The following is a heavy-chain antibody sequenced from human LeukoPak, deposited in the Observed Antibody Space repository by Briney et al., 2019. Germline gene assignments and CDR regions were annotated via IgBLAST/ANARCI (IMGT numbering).Heavy chain of an antibody. CDR1: GGSFSGYY. J-gene: IGHJ5*02. V-gene: IGHV4-39*01. D-gene: IGHD6-19*01. Sequence: PSETLSLTCAVYGGSFSGYYWGWIRQPPGKGLEWIGSIYYSGSTYYNPSLKSRVTISVDTSKNQFSLKLSSVTAADTAVYYCARHISRQWLAKGNWFDPWGQGTLVTVSS. CDR3: ARHISRQWLAKGNWFDP. CDR2: IYYSGST.